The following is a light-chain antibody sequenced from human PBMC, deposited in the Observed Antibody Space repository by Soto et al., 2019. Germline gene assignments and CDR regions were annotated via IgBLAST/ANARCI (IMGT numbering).Light chain of an antibody. CDR1: SSDVGRYNF. V-gene: IGLV2-14*01. CDR3: SSYTSSSTYV. J-gene: IGLJ1*01. Sequence: QSALTQPASVSGSPGQPITISCTGTSSDVGRYNFVSWYQQHPGKAPKFIIYDVNNRPSGVSNRFSGSKSGDTASLTISGLQAEDEADYYCSSYTSSSTYVFGTGTKLTVL. CDR2: DVN.